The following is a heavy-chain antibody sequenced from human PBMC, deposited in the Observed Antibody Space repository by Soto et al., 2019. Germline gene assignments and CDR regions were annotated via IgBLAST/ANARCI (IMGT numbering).Heavy chain of an antibody. CDR1: GGSISSGGYS. V-gene: IGHV4-30-2*01. CDR2: IYHSGST. Sequence: QLQLQESGSGLVKPSQTLSLTCAVSGGSISSGGYSWSWIRQPPGKGLEWIGYIYHSGSTYYNPSLKSRVTISVDRSKNEFSLKLSAVTAAETAVYYCARDVGYCSSTSCAPYNWFDPWGQGTLVTVSS. CDR3: ARDVGYCSSTSCAPYNWFDP. D-gene: IGHD2-2*01. J-gene: IGHJ5*02.